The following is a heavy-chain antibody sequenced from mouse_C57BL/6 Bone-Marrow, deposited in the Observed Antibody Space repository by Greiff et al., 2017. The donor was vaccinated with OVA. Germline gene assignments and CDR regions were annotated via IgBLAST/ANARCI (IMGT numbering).Heavy chain of an antibody. Sequence: VHVKQSGPELVKPGASVKISCKASGYSFTGYYMNWVKQSPEKSLEWIGEINPSTGGTTYNQKFKAKATLTVDKSSSTAYMQLKSLTSEDSAVYYCASAGRFAYWGQGTLVTVSA. CDR1: GYSFTGYY. J-gene: IGHJ3*01. D-gene: IGHD3-3*01. V-gene: IGHV1-42*01. CDR2: INPSTGGT. CDR3: ASAGRFAY.